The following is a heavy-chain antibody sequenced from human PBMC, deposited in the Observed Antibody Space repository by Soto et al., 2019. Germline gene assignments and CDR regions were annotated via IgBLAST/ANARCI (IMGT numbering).Heavy chain of an antibody. J-gene: IGHJ6*02. CDR3: ASSSLYGMEV. CDR2: INHSGSP. CDR1: GGSFSGYY. Sequence: SETLSLTCAVYGGSFSGYYWSSIRQPPGKGLEWIGEINHSGSPNYNPSLKSRVTISVDTSKNQFSLKLSSVTAADTAVYYCASSSLYGMEVWAQGTTVTVSS. V-gene: IGHV4-34*01.